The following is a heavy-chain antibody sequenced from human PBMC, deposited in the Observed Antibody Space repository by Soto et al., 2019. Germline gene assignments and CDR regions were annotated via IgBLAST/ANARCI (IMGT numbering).Heavy chain of an antibody. J-gene: IGHJ4*02. CDR1: GFTFSSYG. CDR3: ARDRVPQAYYYDSSGQYYFDY. Sequence: GGSLRLSCAASGFTFSSYGMHWVRQAPGKGLEWVAVIWYDGSNKYYADSVKGRFTISRDNSKNTLYLQMNSLRAEDTAVYYCARDRVPQAYYYDSSGQYYFDYWGQGTLVTVSS. V-gene: IGHV3-33*01. CDR2: IWYDGSNK. D-gene: IGHD3-22*01.